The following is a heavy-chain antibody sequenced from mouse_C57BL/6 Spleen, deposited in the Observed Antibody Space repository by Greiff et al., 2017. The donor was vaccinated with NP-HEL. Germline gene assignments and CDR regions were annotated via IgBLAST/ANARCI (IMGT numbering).Heavy chain of an antibody. J-gene: IGHJ2*01. Sequence: QVQLKESGAELVRPGTSVKVSCKASGYAFTNYLIEWVKQRPGQGLEWIGVINPGSGGTNYNEKFKGKATLTADKSSSTAYMQLSSLTSEDSAVYFCARSGSRGYDYFDYWGQGTTLTVSS. D-gene: IGHD2-3*01. V-gene: IGHV1-54*01. CDR1: GYAFTNYL. CDR2: INPGSGGT. CDR3: ARSGSRGYDYFDY.